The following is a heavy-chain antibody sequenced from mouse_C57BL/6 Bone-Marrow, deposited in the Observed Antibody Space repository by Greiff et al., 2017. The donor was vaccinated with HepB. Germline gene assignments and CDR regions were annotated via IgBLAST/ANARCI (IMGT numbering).Heavy chain of an antibody. CDR1: GYTFTSYW. CDR3: AIEGGSFAY. J-gene: IGHJ3*01. D-gene: IGHD3-2*02. CDR2: LHPSDSDT. Sequence: VQLQQPGAELVKPGASVKVSCTASGYTFTSYWMHWVKPRPGQGLEWIGRLHPSDSDTNYNQKFTGKATLTVDKSSSTAYMQLSSLTSEDAAVYYCAIEGGSFAYWGQGTLVTVSA. V-gene: IGHV1-74*01.